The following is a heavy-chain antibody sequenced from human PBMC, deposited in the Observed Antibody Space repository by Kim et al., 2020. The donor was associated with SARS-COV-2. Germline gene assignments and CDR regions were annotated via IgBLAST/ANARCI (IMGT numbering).Heavy chain of an antibody. D-gene: IGHD1-26*01. CDR2: GST. Sequence: GSTYYANSVKSRFTISRDNSKNTLYLQMGSLRAEDMAVYYCARNPVGDYWGQGTLVTVSS. J-gene: IGHJ4*02. CDR3: ARNPVGDY. V-gene: IGHV3-64*01.